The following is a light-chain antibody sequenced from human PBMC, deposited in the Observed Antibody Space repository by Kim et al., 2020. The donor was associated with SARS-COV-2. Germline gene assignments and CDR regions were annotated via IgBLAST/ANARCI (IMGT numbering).Light chain of an antibody. CDR1: SSDFGGYNY. CDR3: SSYTSSSTWV. V-gene: IGLV2-14*03. J-gene: IGLJ3*02. Sequence: GQSITMAGTGPSSDFGGYNYGSWYQQQPGKAPKLMIYDVSNLPSGVSNRFSGSKSGNTASLTISGLQAEDEADYYCSSYTSSSTWVFGGGTQLTVL. CDR2: DVS.